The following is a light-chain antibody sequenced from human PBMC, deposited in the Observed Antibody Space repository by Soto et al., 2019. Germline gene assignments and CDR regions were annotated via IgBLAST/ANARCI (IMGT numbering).Light chain of an antibody. Sequence: DIVMTQSPDSLAVSLGERATINCKCSQSVLYSANNKNYLAWYPQKPGQPPKLLIYWASTRESGVPDRFRGSGSGTDFTLTISSLQAEDVAVYYCQQYYSTPPTFGQGTKADNK. CDR3: QQYYSTPPT. CDR2: WAS. J-gene: IGKJ1*01. CDR1: QSVLYSANNKNY. V-gene: IGKV4-1*01.